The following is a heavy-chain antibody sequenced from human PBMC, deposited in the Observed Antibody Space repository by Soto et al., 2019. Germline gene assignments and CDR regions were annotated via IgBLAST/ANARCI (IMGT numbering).Heavy chain of an antibody. V-gene: IGHV1-3*01. CDR1: GYTFSTYA. D-gene: IGHD3-10*01. Sequence: VASVKVSCKASGYTFSTYAMQWVRQAPGQRLEWMGWINAGNGNTKYSQKFQGRVTITRDTSASTAYMELSSLRSEDTAVYYCARGVFYGSGSYYILNWFDPWGQGTLVTVSS. CDR2: INAGNGNT. CDR3: ARGVFYGSGSYYILNWFDP. J-gene: IGHJ5*02.